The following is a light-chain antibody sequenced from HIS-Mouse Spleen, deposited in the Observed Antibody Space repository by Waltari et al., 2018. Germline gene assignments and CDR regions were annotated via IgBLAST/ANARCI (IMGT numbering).Light chain of an antibody. CDR2: RNN. CDR3: AAWDDSLSGPV. J-gene: IGLJ3*02. CDR1: SSNIGSNY. V-gene: IGLV1-47*01. Sequence: QSVLTQPPSASGTPGQRVTISCSGSSSNIGSNYVYWYQQLPGTAPKLLIYRNNDRPAGGPHRFAGSKSGTSASLAISGLRSEDEADYYCAAWDDSLSGPVFGGGTKLTVL.